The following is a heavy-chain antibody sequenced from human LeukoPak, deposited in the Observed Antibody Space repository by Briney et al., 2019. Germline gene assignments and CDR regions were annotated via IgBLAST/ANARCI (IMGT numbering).Heavy chain of an antibody. Sequence: GGSLRLSCAASGFISSSYWMHWVRQPPGKGLVYIACINTDGFSTSYADSVKGRFTISRDNAKNTLYLQMNSLRAEDTAVYYCARGGTEFVAVTAVNWFDPWGQGTLVTVSS. CDR1: GFISSSYW. V-gene: IGHV3-74*01. D-gene: IGHD6-19*01. CDR3: ARGGTEFVAVTAVNWFDP. J-gene: IGHJ5*02. CDR2: INTDGFST.